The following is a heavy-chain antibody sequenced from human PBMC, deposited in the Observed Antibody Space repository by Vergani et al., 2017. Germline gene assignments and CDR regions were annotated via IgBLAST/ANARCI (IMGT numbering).Heavy chain of an antibody. Sequence: EVQLVESGGGLVQPGGSLRLSCAASGFTFSSYSMNWVRQAPGKGLEWVSYISSSSSTIYYADSVKGRFTISRDNAKNSLYLQMNSLRDEDTAVYYCANGGSYLTYYYYGMDVWGQGTTVTVSS. J-gene: IGHJ6*02. CDR2: ISSSSSTI. V-gene: IGHV3-48*02. D-gene: IGHD1-26*01. CDR3: ANGGSYLTYYYYGMDV. CDR1: GFTFSSYS.